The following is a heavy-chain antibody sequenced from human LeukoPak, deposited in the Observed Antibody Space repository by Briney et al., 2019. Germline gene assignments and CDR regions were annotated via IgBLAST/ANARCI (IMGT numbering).Heavy chain of an antibody. V-gene: IGHV3-30*18. J-gene: IGHJ4*02. CDR2: ISYDGSNK. CDR3: AKELKVVVVAATSGLFFDY. Sequence: AGGSLRLSCVVSGFTFSSYGVHWVRQAPGKGLEWVAVISYDGSNKYYADSVKGRFTISRDNSKNTLYLQMNSLRAEDTAVYYCAKELKVVVVAATSGLFFDYWGQGTLVTVSS. CDR1: GFTFSSYG. D-gene: IGHD2-15*01.